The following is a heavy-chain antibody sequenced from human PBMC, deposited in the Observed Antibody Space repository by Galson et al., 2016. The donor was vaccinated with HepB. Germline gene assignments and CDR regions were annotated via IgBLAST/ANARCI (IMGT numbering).Heavy chain of an antibody. V-gene: IGHV5-10-1*01. Sequence: QSGAEVKKPGESLRISCRGSGYRFTNYWISWVRQMPGKGLEWMGRIDPTDSYSNYSPSFQGYVTISADKSTSTAHLQWSSLRASDTAMYYCARRHRSSAYYFGVLWGQGTMVSFSS. J-gene: IGHJ3*01. CDR2: IDPTDSYS. CDR1: GYRFTNYW. CDR3: ARRHRSSAYYFGVL. D-gene: IGHD3-22*01.